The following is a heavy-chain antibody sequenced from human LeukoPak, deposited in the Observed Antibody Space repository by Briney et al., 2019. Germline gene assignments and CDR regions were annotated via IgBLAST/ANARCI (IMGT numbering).Heavy chain of an antibody. Sequence: PSQTLSLTCAVSGLSISSGGYSWSWIRQPPGKGLEWIGYIYHSGSTYYNPFLKSRVTISVDRSKNQFSLKLSSVTAADTAVYYCARQSDDYGDYGLDYWGQGTLVTVSS. CDR1: GLSISSGGYS. CDR3: ARQSDDYGDYGLDY. D-gene: IGHD4-17*01. V-gene: IGHV4-30-2*01. CDR2: IYHSGST. J-gene: IGHJ4*02.